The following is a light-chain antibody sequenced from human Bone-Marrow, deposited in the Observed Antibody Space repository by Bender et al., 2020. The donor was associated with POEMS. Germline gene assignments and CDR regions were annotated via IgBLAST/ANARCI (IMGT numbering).Light chain of an antibody. CDR3: QAWDSSAGV. J-gene: IGLJ2*01. CDR2: KDR. V-gene: IGLV3-1*01. Sequence: SYELTQSPSVSVSPGQTARITCSGDALTKQYVYWYQQKPGQAPVMVIYKDRERPSGIPERFSGSNSGNTATLTISGTQAMDEADYYCQAWDSSAGVFGGGTRLTVL. CDR1: ALTKQY.